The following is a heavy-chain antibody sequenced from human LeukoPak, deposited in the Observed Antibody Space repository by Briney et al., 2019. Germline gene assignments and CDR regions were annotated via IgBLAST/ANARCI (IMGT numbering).Heavy chain of an antibody. CDR1: GFTFSSYA. J-gene: IGHJ4*02. D-gene: IGHD1-26*01. Sequence: PGGSLRLSRAASGFTFSSYAMSWVRQAPGKGLEWVSAISMSGGRTYYADSVKGRFTISRDNSKNTLYLQVNSLRAEDTAIYYCAKDRDGGSTTTAKGFDYWGQGTLVTVSS. CDR3: AKDRDGGSTTTAKGFDY. V-gene: IGHV3-23*01. CDR2: ISMSGGRT.